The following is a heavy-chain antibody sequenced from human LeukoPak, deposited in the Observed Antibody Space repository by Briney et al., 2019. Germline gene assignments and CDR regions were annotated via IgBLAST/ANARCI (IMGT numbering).Heavy chain of an antibody. CDR1: GGSISSHY. J-gene: IGHJ6*03. CDR3: ARAPYSSSWAYYYYYMDV. D-gene: IGHD6-13*01. Sequence: SETLSLTCTVSGGSISSHYWSWIRQPPGKGLEWIGYIYYSGSTNYNPSLKSRVTVSVDTSKNQFSLKLSSVTAADTAVYYCARAPYSSSWAYYYYYMDVWGKGTTVTVSS. CDR2: IYYSGST. V-gene: IGHV4-59*11.